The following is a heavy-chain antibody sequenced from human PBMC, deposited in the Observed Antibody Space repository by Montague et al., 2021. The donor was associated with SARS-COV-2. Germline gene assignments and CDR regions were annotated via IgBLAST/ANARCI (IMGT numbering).Heavy chain of an antibody. J-gene: IGHJ4*02. Sequence: TLSPTCTVSGGPISYGSYFWTWIRQPAGKGLEWIGRIHTSESTNYXXPLKSRVAISIDTSKDQFSLALSSVTAADTAVYYCASSHCGGDCYSGQGTLVTLSS. CDR1: GGPISYGSYF. D-gene: IGHD2-21*02. CDR3: ASSHCGGDCY. CDR2: IHTSEST. V-gene: IGHV4-61*02.